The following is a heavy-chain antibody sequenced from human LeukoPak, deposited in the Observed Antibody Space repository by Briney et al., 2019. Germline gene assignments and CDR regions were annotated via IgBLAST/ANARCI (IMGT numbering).Heavy chain of an antibody. CDR2: INIDSITV. J-gene: IGHJ4*02. V-gene: IGHV3-48*01. CDR3: STAKFDN. CDR1: GFTFGSYA. Sequence: GGSLTLSCAASGFTFGSYAMSWVRQAPGKGLEWVSYINIDSITVNYADSVKGRFTISRDNAKNSLYLQMNSLRAEDTAVYYCSTAKFDNWGQGTLVTVSS.